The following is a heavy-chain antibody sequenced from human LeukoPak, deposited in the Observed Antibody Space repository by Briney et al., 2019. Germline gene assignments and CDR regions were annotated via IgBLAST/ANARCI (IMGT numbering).Heavy chain of an antibody. CDR2: INPNSGGT. CDR3: AGGGIVGWVRTYAFDI. J-gene: IGHJ3*02. CDR1: GYTFTRYY. V-gene: IGHV1-2*02. D-gene: IGHD5-12*01. Sequence: ASVKVSCKASGYTFTRYYMHWVRQAPGQGLEWMGWINPNSGGTDYAQKFQGRVTMTRDTSISTAYMELSRLRSDDTAVYYCAGGGIVGWVRTYAFDIWGQGTMVTVSS.